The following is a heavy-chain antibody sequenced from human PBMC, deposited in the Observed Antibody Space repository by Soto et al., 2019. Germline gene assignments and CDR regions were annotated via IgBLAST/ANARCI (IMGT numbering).Heavy chain of an antibody. J-gene: IGHJ6*02. CDR2: INAGNGNT. CDR1: GYSFTTFA. V-gene: IGHV1-3*01. Sequence: QVHLVQSGAEMEKPGASVKVSCKASGYSFTTFAIHWVRQAPGQGLDWLGWINAGNGNTKSSQKFQGRVTLTSDPSASAAYMELSSLSSEGTAVYFCARVGRSISAAGRYYFWDGLAVWGPGTTVTASS. D-gene: IGHD6-13*01. CDR3: ARVGRSISAAGRYYFWDGLAV.